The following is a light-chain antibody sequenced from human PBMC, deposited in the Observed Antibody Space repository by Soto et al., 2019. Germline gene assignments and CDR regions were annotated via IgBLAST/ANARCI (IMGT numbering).Light chain of an antibody. Sequence: EIVLTQTPATLSVSPGDRVTLSCRASQSVSNYLTWYQQKPGQAPRLLIYEASKRATGIPARFSGSGSGTDFTLTISSLETEDFAVYFCQQYSRWPREPFGRGIKVDIK. J-gene: IGKJ3*01. CDR3: QQYSRWPREP. CDR2: EAS. V-gene: IGKV3-11*01. CDR1: QSVSNY.